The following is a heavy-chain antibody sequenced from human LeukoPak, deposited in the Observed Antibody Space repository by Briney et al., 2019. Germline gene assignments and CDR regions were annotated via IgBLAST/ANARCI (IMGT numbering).Heavy chain of an antibody. D-gene: IGHD1-7*01. Sequence: PGGSLRLSCAASAFTFSDYPMPWVRQAPGKGLEWVSAVSHSGTSTYYADSVKGRFTISRDNSKNTLYLHLNSLRAEDTATYYCAKELRVAGTTAGFDYWGQGTLVTVSS. V-gene: IGHV3-23*01. J-gene: IGHJ4*02. CDR2: VSHSGTST. CDR3: AKELRVAGTTAGFDY. CDR1: AFTFSDYP.